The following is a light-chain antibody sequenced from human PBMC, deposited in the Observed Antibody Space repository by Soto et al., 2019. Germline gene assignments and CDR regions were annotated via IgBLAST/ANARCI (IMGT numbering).Light chain of an antibody. CDR1: QSVTTN. V-gene: IGKV3-15*01. Sequence: EVVLTQSPASLSVFPGERVILSCRASQSVTTNLAWYLHKPDQAPTLLIYGASTRAGGVSDRFSGGGSGAEFSLTISSLQSGDFAIYYCQQYDKWPFTFGQGTRLEIK. CDR2: GAS. J-gene: IGKJ2*01. CDR3: QQYDKWPFT.